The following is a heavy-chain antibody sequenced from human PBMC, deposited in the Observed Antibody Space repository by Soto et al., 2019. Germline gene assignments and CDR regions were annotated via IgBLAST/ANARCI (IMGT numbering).Heavy chain of an antibody. Sequence: GGSLRLSCAASGFTFSSYAMSWVRQVPGKGLEWVSVISGSGGTTYYADSVKGRFTISRDNSKNTVYLQMNSLRAEDTAVYYCAKGIPRMGGVYWGQGTLVTVSS. V-gene: IGHV3-23*01. D-gene: IGHD3-16*01. J-gene: IGHJ4*02. CDR2: ISGSGGTT. CDR3: AKGIPRMGGVY. CDR1: GFTFSSYA.